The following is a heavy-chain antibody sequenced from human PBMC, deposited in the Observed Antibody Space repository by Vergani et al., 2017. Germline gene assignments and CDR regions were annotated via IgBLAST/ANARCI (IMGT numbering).Heavy chain of an antibody. CDR3: AKDRRDSSGYYFDY. CDR1: GFTFDGYA. CDR2: ISWDGGST. J-gene: IGHJ4*02. V-gene: IGHV3-43D*03. D-gene: IGHD3-22*01. Sequence: EVQLVESGGVVVQPGGSLRLSCAASGFTFDGYAMHWVRQAPGKGLEWVSLISWDGGSTYYADSVKGRFTISRDNSKNSLYLQMNSLRAEDTALYYCAKDRRDSSGYYFDYWGQGTLVTVSS.